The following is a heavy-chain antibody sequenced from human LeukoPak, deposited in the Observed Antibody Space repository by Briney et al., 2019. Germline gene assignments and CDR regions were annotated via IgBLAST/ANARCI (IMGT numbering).Heavy chain of an antibody. Sequence: ASVKVSCKASGYTFTGYYMHWVRQAPGQGLEWMGWINPNSGGTNYAQKFQGRVTMTRDTSISTAYMELSRLRSDDTAAYYCARGSYGYYYMDVWGKGTTVTVSS. CDR1: GYTFTGYY. V-gene: IGHV1-2*02. CDR2: INPNSGGT. J-gene: IGHJ6*03. D-gene: IGHD5-18*01. CDR3: ARGSYGYYYMDV.